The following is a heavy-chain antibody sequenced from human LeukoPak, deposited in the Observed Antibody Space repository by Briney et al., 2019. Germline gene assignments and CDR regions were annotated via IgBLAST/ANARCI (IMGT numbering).Heavy chain of an antibody. CDR1: GFTFSSYA. J-gene: IGHJ3*01. V-gene: IGHV3-23*01. CDR2: ISGSGYST. CDR3: AKAGEFTYGLVPFDV. D-gene: IGHD3-10*01. Sequence: GGSLRLSCAASGFTFSSYAMSWVRQAPGKGLEWVSVISGSGYSTYYADSVKGRFTISRDNSKNTLYLQMNSLRAEDTAVYFCAKAGEFTYGLVPFDVWGQGTMVTVSS.